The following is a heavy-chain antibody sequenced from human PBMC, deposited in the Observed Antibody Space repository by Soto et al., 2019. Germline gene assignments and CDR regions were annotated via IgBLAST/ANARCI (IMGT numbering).Heavy chain of an antibody. CDR1: GFTFSSYA. V-gene: IGHV3-30-3*01. Sequence: QVQLVESGGGVVQPGRSLRLSCAASGFTFSSYAMHWVRQAPGKGLEWVAVISYDGSNKYYADSVKGRFTISRDNSKNTLYLQMNSPRAEDTAVYYCARVSGSTLRPVRMDVWGQGTTVTVSS. J-gene: IGHJ6*02. D-gene: IGHD3-22*01. CDR3: ARVSGSTLRPVRMDV. CDR2: ISYDGSNK.